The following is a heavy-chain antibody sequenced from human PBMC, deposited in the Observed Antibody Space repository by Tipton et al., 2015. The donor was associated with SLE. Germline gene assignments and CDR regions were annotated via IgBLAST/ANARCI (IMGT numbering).Heavy chain of an antibody. CDR2: ISSSSSTI. CDR3: TTADGLARFDY. J-gene: IGHJ4*02. D-gene: IGHD5-12*01. CDR1: GFTFSSYS. V-gene: IGHV3-48*01. Sequence: SLRLSCAASGFTFSSYSMNWVRQAPGKGLEWVSYISSSSSTIYYADSVKGRFTISRDNSKNTLYLQMNSLRAEDTAVYYCTTADGLARFDYWGQGTLVTVSS.